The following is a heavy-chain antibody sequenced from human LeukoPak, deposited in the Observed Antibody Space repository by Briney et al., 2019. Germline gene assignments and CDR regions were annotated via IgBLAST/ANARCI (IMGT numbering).Heavy chain of an antibody. CDR3: AGNSIAAAGT. Sequence: PSETLSLPCTVSGGSLSSYYWSWIRQAPGKGLEWIGYIYYSGSTNYNPSLKSRVTISVDTSKNQFSLKLSSVTAADTAVYYCAGNSIAAAGTWGQGTLVTVSS. D-gene: IGHD6-13*01. J-gene: IGHJ4*02. CDR2: IYYSGST. V-gene: IGHV4-59*01. CDR1: GGSLSSYY.